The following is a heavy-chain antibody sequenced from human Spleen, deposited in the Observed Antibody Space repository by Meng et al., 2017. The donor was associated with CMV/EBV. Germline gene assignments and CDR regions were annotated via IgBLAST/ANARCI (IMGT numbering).Heavy chain of an antibody. CDR3: ARGDYDILTGLHYYGMDV. Sequence: ASVKVSCKTSGYTFISYGISWVRQAPGQGLEWMGWISAYNGNTNYAQKFQGRVTITRNTSISTAYMELSSLRSEDTAVYYCARGDYDILTGLHYYGMDVWGQGTTVTVSS. J-gene: IGHJ6*02. V-gene: IGHV1-18*01. D-gene: IGHD3-9*01. CDR1: GYTFISYG. CDR2: ISAYNGNT.